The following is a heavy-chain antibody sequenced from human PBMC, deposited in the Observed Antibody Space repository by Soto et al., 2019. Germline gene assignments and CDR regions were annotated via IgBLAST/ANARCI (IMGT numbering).Heavy chain of an antibody. CDR2: SSGSGGST. J-gene: IGHJ3*02. V-gene: IGHV3-23*01. CDR1: GFTFSSYD. CDR3: AIDDSRAYYYDAFDI. Sequence: EVQLLESGGGLVQPGGSLRLSCVASGFTFSSYDMTWVRQAPGQGLEWVSVSSGSGGSTYYADSVKGRFTISRDNSKNTLYLQMNSLRPEDTAVYSCAIDDSRAYYYDAFDIWGQARIVTVSS. D-gene: IGHD3-22*01.